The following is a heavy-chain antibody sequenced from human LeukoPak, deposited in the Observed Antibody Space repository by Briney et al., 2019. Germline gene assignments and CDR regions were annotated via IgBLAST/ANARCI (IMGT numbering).Heavy chain of an antibody. CDR3: STELLYFDWLPHFDY. D-gene: IGHD3-9*01. CDR1: GFTFSDHY. J-gene: IGHJ4*02. Sequence: GGSLRLSCAASGFTFSDHYTDWVRQAPGKGLEWVGRSRDKAHSYTTEYAASVKGRFTISRDDSKNTLYLQMNSLKTEDTAVYYCSTELLYFDWLPHFDYWGQGTLVTVSS. V-gene: IGHV3-72*01. CDR2: SRDKAHSYTT.